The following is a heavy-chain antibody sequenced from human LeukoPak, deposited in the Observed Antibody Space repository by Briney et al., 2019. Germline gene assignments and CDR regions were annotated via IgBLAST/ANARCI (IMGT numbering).Heavy chain of an antibody. Sequence: GASVKVSCKASGYTFTDYYMHWVRQAPGQGLEWMGRINPNSGSTNYAQKFQGRVTMTRDTSISTAYMELSRLRSDDTAVYYCARNLYCSSTGCEDQAIDYWGQGTQVTVSS. J-gene: IGHJ4*02. CDR2: INPNSGST. CDR3: ARNLYCSSTGCEDQAIDY. CDR1: GYTFTDYY. D-gene: IGHD2-2*01. V-gene: IGHV1-2*06.